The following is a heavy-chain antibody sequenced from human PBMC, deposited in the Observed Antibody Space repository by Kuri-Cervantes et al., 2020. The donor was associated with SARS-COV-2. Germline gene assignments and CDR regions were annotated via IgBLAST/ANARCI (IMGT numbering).Heavy chain of an antibody. Sequence: SETLSLTCTVSGGSISSSSYYCGWIRQPPGKGLEWIGSIYYSGSTYYNPSLKSRVTISVDTSKNQFSLKLSSVTAADTAVYYCARDLGGSNYGGGDYWGQGTLVTVSS. J-gene: IGHJ4*02. V-gene: IGHV4-39*07. CDR2: IYYSGST. D-gene: IGHD4-23*01. CDR1: GGSISSSSYY. CDR3: ARDLGGSNYGGGDY.